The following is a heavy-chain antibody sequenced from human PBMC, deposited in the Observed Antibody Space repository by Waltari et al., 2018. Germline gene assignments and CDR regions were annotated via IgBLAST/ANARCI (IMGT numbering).Heavy chain of an antibody. V-gene: IGHV3-53*01. CDR1: GFTVSSNY. CDR3: ARALTPTSANWGPDY. Sequence: EVQLVESGGGLIQPGGSLRLSCAASGFTVSSNYMSWVRQAPGKGLEWVSVIYSGGSTYYADSVKGRFTISRDNSKNTLYLQMNSLRAEDTAVYYCARALTPTSANWGPDYWGQGTLVTVSS. D-gene: IGHD7-27*01. CDR2: IYSGGST. J-gene: IGHJ4*02.